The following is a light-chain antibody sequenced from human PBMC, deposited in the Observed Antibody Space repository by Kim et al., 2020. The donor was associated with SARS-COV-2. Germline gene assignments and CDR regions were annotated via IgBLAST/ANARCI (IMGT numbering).Light chain of an antibody. CDR2: QDS. Sequence: VSVSPGQTASITCSGDKLGDKYACWYQQKPGQSPVLVIYQDSKRPSGLPERFSGSNSGNTATLTISGTQAMDEADYYCQAWDSSVVFGGGTQLTVL. CDR1: KLGDKY. J-gene: IGLJ2*01. V-gene: IGLV3-1*01. CDR3: QAWDSSVV.